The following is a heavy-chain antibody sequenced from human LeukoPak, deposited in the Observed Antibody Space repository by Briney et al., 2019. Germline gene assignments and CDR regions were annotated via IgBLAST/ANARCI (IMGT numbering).Heavy chain of an antibody. V-gene: IGHV4-34*01. CDR1: GGSFSGYY. Sequence: PSETLSLTCAVYGGSFSGYYWSWIRQPPGKGLEWIGEINHSGSTFYNPSLTSRVRMSIDTSKNHFSLELNSVTAADTAVYYCARGGDGARLGYWGRGTLVTVSS. CDR3: ARGGDGARLGY. D-gene: IGHD3-10*01. J-gene: IGHJ4*02. CDR2: INHSGST.